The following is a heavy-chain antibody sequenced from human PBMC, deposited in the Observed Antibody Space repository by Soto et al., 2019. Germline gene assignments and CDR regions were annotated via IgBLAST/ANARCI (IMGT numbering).Heavy chain of an antibody. D-gene: IGHD3-9*01. CDR3: AKMSYDILTGATNWFDP. CDR1: GFTFSSYT. CDR2: ISSDGTTE. V-gene: IGHV3-30-3*02. Sequence: PGGSLRLSCAASGFTFSSYTMHWVRQAPGKGLEWVALISSDGTTEYCADSVKGRFTMSRDNSKNTLYLQMNSLRGEDTAVYYCAKMSYDILTGATNWFDPWGQGTLVTVSS. J-gene: IGHJ5*02.